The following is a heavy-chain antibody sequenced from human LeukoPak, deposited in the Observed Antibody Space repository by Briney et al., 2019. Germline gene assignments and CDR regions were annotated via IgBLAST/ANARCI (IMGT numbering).Heavy chain of an antibody. Sequence: GGSLRLSCAASGFTVSSTYMTWVRQAPAKGLEWVSVIYTGGRTDYAESVRGRFTISRDNSKNMLYLQLNSLRAEDTALYYCARDLAGVTGPHWYFDLWGRGTLVSVSS. V-gene: IGHV3-66*01. CDR1: GFTVSSTY. J-gene: IGHJ2*01. CDR3: ARDLAGVTGPHWYFDL. D-gene: IGHD3-9*01. CDR2: IYTGGRT.